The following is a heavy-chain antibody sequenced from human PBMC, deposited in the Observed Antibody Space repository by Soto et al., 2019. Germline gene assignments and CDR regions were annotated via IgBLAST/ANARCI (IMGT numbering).Heavy chain of an antibody. CDR3: AKDWDCDS. CDR1: GFTFTVYA. Sequence: EVQLLESGGGLVQPGVSLRLSCAASGFTFTVYAMTWVRQAPGKGLEWVSGINYGGDSTYYADSVKGRFTISRDNSKNTLYLQMNSLRAEDTAVYYCAKDWDCDSWGQGSMVTVSS. V-gene: IGHV3-23*01. D-gene: IGHD3-16*01. J-gene: IGHJ4*02. CDR2: INYGGDST.